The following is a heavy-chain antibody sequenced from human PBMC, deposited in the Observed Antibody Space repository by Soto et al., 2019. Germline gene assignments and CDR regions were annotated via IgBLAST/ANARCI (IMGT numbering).Heavy chain of an antibody. J-gene: IGHJ4*02. CDR2: IYYSGST. CDR3: ARGGIAAAGQIDY. D-gene: IGHD6-13*01. Sequence: SETLSLTCTVSGGSISSGGYYWSWIRQHPGKGLEWIGYIYYSGSTYYNPSLKSRVTISVDTSKNQFSLKLSSVTAADTAVYYCARGGIAAAGQIDYWGQGTLVTVSS. CDR1: GGSISSGGYY. V-gene: IGHV4-31*03.